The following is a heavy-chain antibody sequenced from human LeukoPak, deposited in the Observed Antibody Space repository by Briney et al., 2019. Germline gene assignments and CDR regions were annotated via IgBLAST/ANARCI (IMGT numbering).Heavy chain of an antibody. D-gene: IGHD3-10*01. CDR1: GGSINSHY. Sequence: SETLSLTRTVSGGSINSHYWSWIRQPPGKGLEWIGNIYYRGSTNYNPPLKCRVTISVDTSKNQFSLKLSSVTAADTAVYYCARRVTLVRGVYYKGMDVWGQGTTVTVSS. V-gene: IGHV4-59*11. CDR2: IYYRGST. CDR3: ARRVTLVRGVYYKGMDV. J-gene: IGHJ6*02.